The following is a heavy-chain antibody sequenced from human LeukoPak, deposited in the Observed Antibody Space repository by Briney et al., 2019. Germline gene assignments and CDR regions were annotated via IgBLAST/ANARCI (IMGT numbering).Heavy chain of an antibody. V-gene: IGHV3-21*01. Sequence: GGSLRLSCAASGFTFSSYSMNWVRQAPGKGLEWVSSINSSSGYIYYADSVKGRFTISRDNAKNSLYLQMNSLRAEDTAVYYCARARSSYGYGDAFDIWGQGTMVTVSS. D-gene: IGHD5-18*01. CDR1: GFTFSSYS. J-gene: IGHJ3*02. CDR3: ARARSSYGYGDAFDI. CDR2: INSSSGYI.